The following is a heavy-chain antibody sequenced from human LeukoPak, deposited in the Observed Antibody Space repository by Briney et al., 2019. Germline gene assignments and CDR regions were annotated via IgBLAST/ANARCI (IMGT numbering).Heavy chain of an antibody. CDR3: AKEKITMVRGVIMPNWFDP. Sequence: GGSLRLSCAASGFTFSSYAMSWVRQAPGKGLEWVSAISGSGGSTYYADSVKGRFTISRDNSKNTLYLQMNSLRAEDTAVYYCAKEKITMVRGVIMPNWFDPWGQGTLVTVSS. J-gene: IGHJ5*02. CDR2: ISGSGGST. V-gene: IGHV3-23*01. CDR1: GFTFSSYA. D-gene: IGHD3-10*01.